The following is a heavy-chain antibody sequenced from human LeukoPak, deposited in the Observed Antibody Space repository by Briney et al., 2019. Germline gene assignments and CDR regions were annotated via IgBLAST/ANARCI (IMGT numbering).Heavy chain of an antibody. CDR1: GNTFTGYY. D-gene: IGHD2-15*01. Sequence: ASVKVSCKASGNTFTGYYMYWVRQAPGQGLEWMGWINPNSGGTNYAQRFQGRVTMTRDTSISTAYMELSRLRSDDTAVYYCAREFRRYCSGGNCYSPLEYAFDIWGQGTMVTVSS. V-gene: IGHV1-2*02. J-gene: IGHJ3*02. CDR2: INPNSGGT. CDR3: AREFRRYCSGGNCYSPLEYAFDI.